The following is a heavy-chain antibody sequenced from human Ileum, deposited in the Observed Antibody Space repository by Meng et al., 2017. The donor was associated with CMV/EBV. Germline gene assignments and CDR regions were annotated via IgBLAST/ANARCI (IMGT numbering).Heavy chain of an antibody. CDR3: VTADHHAIKY. CDR1: GSFSPYT. Sequence: QVRTKQWRPGLLEPSDARLLPGRRGGSFSPYTGRWIRQAPGKGLEWIGEINQYGSTNFNPSVKSRVTISRDTSKNQFSLRLNSVTAADAAVYYCVTADHHAIKYWGQGTLVTVSS. D-gene: IGHD5-12*01. V-gene: IGHV4-34*01. CDR2: INQYGST. J-gene: IGHJ4*02.